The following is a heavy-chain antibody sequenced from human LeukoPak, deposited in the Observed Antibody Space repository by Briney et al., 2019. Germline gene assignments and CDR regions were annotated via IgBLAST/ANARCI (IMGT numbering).Heavy chain of an antibody. J-gene: IGHJ3*01. CDR1: GFTFSHYA. Sequence: GGSLRLSCAASGFTFSHYAMNWVRQAPARGLEGVAHAAGLGGATYHADSVKGRFTIYRDNSKKTLYLQLSSLRAEDMAVYYCAKDAIGYNGIYDAFDVWGQGTMVTVSP. CDR3: AKDAIGYNGIYDAFDV. CDR2: AAGLGGAT. V-gene: IGHV3-23*01. D-gene: IGHD1-14*01.